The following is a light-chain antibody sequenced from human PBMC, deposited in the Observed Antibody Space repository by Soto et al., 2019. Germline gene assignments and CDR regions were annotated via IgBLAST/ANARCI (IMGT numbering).Light chain of an antibody. CDR3: QQRSNWPIT. Sequence: EILLTQSPATLSLSPGEKATLSFRASQSVSSYLAWYQQKPGQAPRLLIYDASNRATGNPARFSGSGSGTDFTLTISSLEPEYFALYYCQQRSNWPITFGQGTRLEI. CDR2: DAS. V-gene: IGKV3-11*01. CDR1: QSVSSY. J-gene: IGKJ5*01.